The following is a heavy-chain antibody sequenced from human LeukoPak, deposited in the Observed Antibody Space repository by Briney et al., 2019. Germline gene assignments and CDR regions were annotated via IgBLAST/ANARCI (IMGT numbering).Heavy chain of an antibody. V-gene: IGHV3-7*03. CDR3: ARNNGMDV. CDR1: GFTLSNHW. CDR2: VNRDGSET. J-gene: IGHJ6*02. Sequence: GGSLRLSCAASGFTLSNHWMTWVRQVPGRGPEWVANVNRDGSETYYLDYVKGRITISKDNAKNSLYLQMNSLRAEDTALYHCARNNGMDVWGQGTTVIVSS.